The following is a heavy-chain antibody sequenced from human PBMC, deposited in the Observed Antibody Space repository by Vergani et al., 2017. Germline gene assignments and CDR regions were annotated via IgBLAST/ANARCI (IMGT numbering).Heavy chain of an antibody. CDR1: GGSFSGYY. CDR2: INHSGST. CDR3: AGGSIAARPLDY. V-gene: IGHV4-34*01. Sequence: QVQLQQWGAGLLKPSETLSLTCAVYGGSFSGYYWSWIRQPPGKGLEWIGEINHSGSTNYNPSLKSRVTISVDTSKNQFSLKLSSVTAADTAVYYCAGGSIAARPLDYWGQGTLVTVSS. D-gene: IGHD6-6*01. J-gene: IGHJ4*02.